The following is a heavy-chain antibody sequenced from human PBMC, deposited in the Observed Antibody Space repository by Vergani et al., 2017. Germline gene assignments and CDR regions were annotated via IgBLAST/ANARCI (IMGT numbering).Heavy chain of an antibody. CDR2: IYYSGST. V-gene: IGHV4-39*07. CDR1: GGSVSSGSYY. CDR3: AKDRGDCTNGVCLEYYFDY. Sequence: QVQLQESGPGLVKPSETLSLTCTVSGGSVSSGSYYWGWIRQPPGKGLEWIGSIYYSGSTYYNPSLKSRVTISVDTSKNQFSLKLSSVTAADTAVYYCAKDRGDCTNGVCLEYYFDYWGQGTLVTVSS. D-gene: IGHD2-8*01. J-gene: IGHJ4*02.